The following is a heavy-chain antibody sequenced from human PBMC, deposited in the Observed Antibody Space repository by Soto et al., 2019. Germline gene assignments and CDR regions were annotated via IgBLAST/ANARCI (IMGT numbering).Heavy chain of an antibody. CDR3: ARQWELSGYYYGMDV. CDR1: GYTFTSYD. V-gene: IGHV1-8*01. CDR2: MNPNSGNT. J-gene: IGHJ6*02. Sequence: QVQLVQSGAEVKKRGASVKVSCKASGYTFTSYDINWVRQATGQGLEWMGWMNPNSGNTGYAQKFQGRVTTTRDTSISTAYMELSSLRSEDTAVYYCARQWELSGYYYGMDVWGQGTTVTVSS. D-gene: IGHD1-26*01.